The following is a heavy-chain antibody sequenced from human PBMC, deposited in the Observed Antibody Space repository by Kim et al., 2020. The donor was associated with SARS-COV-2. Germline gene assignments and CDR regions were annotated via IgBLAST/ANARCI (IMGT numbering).Heavy chain of an antibody. Sequence: GGSLRLSCAASGFTFSSFGIHWVRQAPGKGLEWVAVISFDGSDKYYADSVKGRFTISRDNYKNTLYLQMDSLRAEDTALYYCAKQAGYSSGWYSDYWGQGTLVTVSS. V-gene: IGHV3-30*18. J-gene: IGHJ4*02. CDR3: AKQAGYSSGWYSDY. CDR1: GFTFSSFG. CDR2: ISFDGSDK. D-gene: IGHD6-19*01.